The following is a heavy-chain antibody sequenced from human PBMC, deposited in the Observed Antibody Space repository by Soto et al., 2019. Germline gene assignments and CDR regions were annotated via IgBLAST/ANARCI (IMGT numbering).Heavy chain of an antibody. V-gene: IGHV3-33*08. Sequence: PGGSLRLSCAASGFTFTNYGMHWVRQAPGKGLEWVAVIWSNGINNYYAESVKGRFTISRDNSKNTLSLQMSSLRAEDTAVYYCVRERAPFDAFDIWGQGTMVTVSS. CDR1: GFTFTNYG. CDR2: IWSNGINN. CDR3: VRERAPFDAFDI. J-gene: IGHJ3*02.